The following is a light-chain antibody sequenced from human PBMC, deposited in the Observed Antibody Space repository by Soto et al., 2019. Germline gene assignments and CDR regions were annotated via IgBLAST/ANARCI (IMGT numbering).Light chain of an antibody. V-gene: IGLV1-51*01. CDR3: GSWDSSLSAYV. CDR1: SSNIGGNS. J-gene: IGLJ1*01. Sequence: QSVMTQPPSGPPAPGQKVTISCPGSSSNIGGNSVSWYQQLPGTAPKLLIYDDNKRPSGIPDRFSGSKSGTSATLGITGFQTGDEADYYCGSWDSSLSAYVFGTGTKLTVL. CDR2: DDN.